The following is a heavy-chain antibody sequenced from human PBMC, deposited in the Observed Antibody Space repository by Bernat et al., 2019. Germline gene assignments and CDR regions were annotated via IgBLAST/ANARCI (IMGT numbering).Heavy chain of an antibody. CDR1: GFTFDDYA. D-gene: IGHD3-3*01. J-gene: IGHJ4*02. Sequence: EVQLVESGGGLVKPGRSLRLSCAASGFTFDDYAMHWVRQAPGKGLEWVSGISWNSGSIGYADSVKGRFTISRDNAKNSLYLQMNSLRAEDTAVYYCASAGYDFWSGHSYYWGRGTLVTVSS. CDR2: ISWNSGSI. V-gene: IGHV3-9*01. CDR3: ASAGYDFWSGHSYY.